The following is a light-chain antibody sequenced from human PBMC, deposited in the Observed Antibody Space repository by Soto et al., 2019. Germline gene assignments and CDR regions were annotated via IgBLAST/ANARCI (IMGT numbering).Light chain of an antibody. CDR1: QGVSSY. CDR3: XXXNNWPWT. CDR2: GAS. Sequence: EIVLTQSPATLSLSPGERATLSCRASQGVSSYLAWYQQKPGQAPRLLIYGASTRAPGFPARFSGSGSGTDFTLTISSLQSEDFAVYXXXXXNNWPWTFGQGTKVDIK. V-gene: IGKV3-15*01. J-gene: IGKJ1*01.